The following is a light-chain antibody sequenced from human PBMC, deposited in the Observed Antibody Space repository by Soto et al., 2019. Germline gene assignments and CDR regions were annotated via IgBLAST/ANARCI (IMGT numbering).Light chain of an antibody. Sequence: EIVMTQSPATLSVSPGERATLSCRASQSVSSNLAWYQQKPGQAPRLLIYGASTRATGIPARFSGSVSGTEFTLTLSRLQSADFAVYYCQQYNNWPRTFGQGTKVQI. V-gene: IGKV3-15*01. J-gene: IGKJ1*01. CDR1: QSVSSN. CDR2: GAS. CDR3: QQYNNWPRT.